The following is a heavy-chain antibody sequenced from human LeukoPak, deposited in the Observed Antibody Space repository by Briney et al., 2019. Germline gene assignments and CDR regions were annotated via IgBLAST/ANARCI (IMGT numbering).Heavy chain of an antibody. CDR2: IKTNSDDT. V-gene: IGHV1-46*01. D-gene: IGHD6-6*01. CDR3: ARYSSSSSLDS. Sequence: ASVKVSCKASGYTFTNYFMHWVRQAPGQGLEWMGLIKTNSDDTSYAQNFQGRVTMTRDTSASTVYMGLSSLRSEDTALYYCARYSSSSSLDSWGQGTLVTVSS. CDR1: GYTFTNYF. J-gene: IGHJ4*02.